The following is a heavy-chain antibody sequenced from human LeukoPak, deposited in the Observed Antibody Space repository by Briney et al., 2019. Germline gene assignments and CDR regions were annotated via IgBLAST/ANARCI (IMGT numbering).Heavy chain of an antibody. D-gene: IGHD3-9*01. V-gene: IGHV4-4*07. J-gene: IGHJ3*02. CDR1: AGSLSSYY. CDR3: ARVRTYYDILTAEGDAFDI. CDR2: IYTSGST. Sequence: SETLSLTCTVSAGSLSSYYWSWIPQPAGKGLQWIGRIYTSGSTNYNPSLKSRVTMSVDTSKNQFSLKLSSVTAADTAVSYCARVRTYYDILTAEGDAFDIWGQGTMVTVSS.